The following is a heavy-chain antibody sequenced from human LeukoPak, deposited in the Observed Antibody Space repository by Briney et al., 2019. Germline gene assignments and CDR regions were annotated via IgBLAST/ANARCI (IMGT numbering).Heavy chain of an antibody. CDR2: ISTYNGNT. CDR1: GYTFTTYG. D-gene: IGHD5-18*01. CDR3: ARDRMDTGTYFDY. Sequence: ASVNVSCRSSGYTFTTYGITWVRQAPGQGLEWIGWISTYNGNTNYAQKLQGTVTMTTDTSTSTAYMELRSLRSDDTAMYYCARDRMDTGTYFDYWGQGTLVTVSS. V-gene: IGHV1-18*01. J-gene: IGHJ4*02.